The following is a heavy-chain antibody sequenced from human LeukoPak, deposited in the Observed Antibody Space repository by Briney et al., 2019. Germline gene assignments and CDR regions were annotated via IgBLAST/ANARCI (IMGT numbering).Heavy chain of an antibody. J-gene: IGHJ4*02. Sequence: GGSLRLSCAASGFTFSSYSMNWVRQAPGKGLEWVSSISSSSSYIYYADSVKGRFTISRDNAKNSLYLQMNSLRAEDTAVYYCARELTVTRDLGFDYWGQGTLVTVSS. CDR2: ISSSSSYI. D-gene: IGHD4-17*01. CDR3: ARELTVTRDLGFDY. CDR1: GFTFSSYS. V-gene: IGHV3-21*01.